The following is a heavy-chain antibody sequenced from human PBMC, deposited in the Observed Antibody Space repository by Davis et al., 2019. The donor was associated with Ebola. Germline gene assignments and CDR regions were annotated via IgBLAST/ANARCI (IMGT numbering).Heavy chain of an antibody. CDR2: ISSSSSYI. J-gene: IGHJ6*02. V-gene: IGHV3-21*01. D-gene: IGHD3-22*01. Sequence: GESLKISCAASGFTFSSYSMNWVRQAPGKGLEWVSSISSSSSYIYYADSVKGRFTISRDNAKNSLYLQMNSLRAEDTAVYYCARGSKSSITMIVGMDVWGQGTTVTVSS. CDR3: ARGSKSSITMIVGMDV. CDR1: GFTFSSYS.